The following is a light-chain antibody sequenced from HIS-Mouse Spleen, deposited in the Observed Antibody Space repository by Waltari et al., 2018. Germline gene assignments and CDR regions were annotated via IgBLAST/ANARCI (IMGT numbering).Light chain of an antibody. V-gene: IGLV2-23*01. CDR2: EGS. Sequence: QSALTQPASVSGSPGQSITISCTGTSSDVGSYNLVSCYQQHPGKAPKLMIYEGSKRPSGVSNRFSGSKSGHTASLTISVLQAEDEADYYCCSYAGSSTWVFGGGTKLTVL. CDR3: CSYAGSSTWV. J-gene: IGLJ3*02. CDR1: SSDVGSYNL.